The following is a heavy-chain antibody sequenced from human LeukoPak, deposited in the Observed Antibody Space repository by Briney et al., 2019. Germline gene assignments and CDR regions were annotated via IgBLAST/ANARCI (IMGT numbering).Heavy chain of an antibody. J-gene: IGHJ6*03. CDR3: AKAFGQAPPYYYYYMDV. CDR1: GFTFSSYA. V-gene: IGHV3-23*01. D-gene: IGHD3-16*01. CDR2: ISGSGGST. Sequence: GGSLRLSCAASGFTFSSYAMSWVRQAPGKGLEWVSAISGSGGSTYYADSVKGRFTISRDNSKNTLYLQMNSLRAEDTAVYYCAKAFGQAPPYYYYYMDVWGKGTTVTVSS.